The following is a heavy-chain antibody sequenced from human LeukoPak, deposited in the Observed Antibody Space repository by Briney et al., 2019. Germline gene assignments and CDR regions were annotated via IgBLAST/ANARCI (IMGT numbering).Heavy chain of an antibody. V-gene: IGHV3-30-3*01. Sequence: GRSLRLSCAASGFTFSSYAMHWVRQAPGKGLEWVAVISYDGSNKYYADSVKGRFTISRDNSKNTLYLQMNSLRAEDTAVYYCAREAVAAAGESIDYWGQGTLVTVSS. CDR2: ISYDGSNK. CDR1: GFTFSSYA. D-gene: IGHD6-13*01. J-gene: IGHJ4*02. CDR3: AREAVAAAGESIDY.